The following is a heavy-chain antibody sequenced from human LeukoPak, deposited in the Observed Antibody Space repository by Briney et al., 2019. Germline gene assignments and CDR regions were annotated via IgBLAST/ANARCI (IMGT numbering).Heavy chain of an antibody. CDR2: ISGSGGST. D-gene: IGHD2-15*01. Sequence: GGSLRLSCAASGFTFSSYGMSWVRQAPGKGLEWVSAISGSGGSTYYADSAKGRFTISRDNSKNTLYLQMNSLRAEDTAVYYCAKDRLYCSGGSCPISPFDYWGQGTLVTVSS. CDR1: GFTFSSYG. J-gene: IGHJ4*02. CDR3: AKDRLYCSGGSCPISPFDY. V-gene: IGHV3-23*01.